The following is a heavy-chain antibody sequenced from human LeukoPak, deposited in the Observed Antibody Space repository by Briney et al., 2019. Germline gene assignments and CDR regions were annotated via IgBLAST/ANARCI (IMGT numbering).Heavy chain of an antibody. Sequence: WASVKVSCKVSGITLTELSIHWVRQAPGKGLEWVGGFDPESGKIIYAKKFQGRVTMTEETSTGTAYMELNSLRSDDTAVYYCARGDTTTDAFDIWGQGTMVTVSS. CDR1: GITLTELS. D-gene: IGHD5-12*01. J-gene: IGHJ3*02. V-gene: IGHV1-24*01. CDR3: ARGDTTTDAFDI. CDR2: FDPESGKI.